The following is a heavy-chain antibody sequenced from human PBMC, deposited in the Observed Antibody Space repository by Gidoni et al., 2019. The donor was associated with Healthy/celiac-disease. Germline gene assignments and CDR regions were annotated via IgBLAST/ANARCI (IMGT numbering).Heavy chain of an antibody. CDR3: ARWGGMVRGGRSYYFDY. J-gene: IGHJ4*02. Sequence: QVQLQQWGAGLLKPSETLSLTCAVYGGSFSGYYWSWIRQPPGKGLEWIGEINHSGSTNYNPSLKSRVTISVDTSKNQFSLKLSSVTAADTAVYYCARWGGMVRGGRSYYFDYWGQGTLVTVSS. D-gene: IGHD3-10*01. CDR2: INHSGST. CDR1: GGSFSGYY. V-gene: IGHV4-34*01.